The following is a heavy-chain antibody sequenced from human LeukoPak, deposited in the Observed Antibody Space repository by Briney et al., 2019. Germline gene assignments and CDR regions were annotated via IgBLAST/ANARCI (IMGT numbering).Heavy chain of an antibody. V-gene: IGHV3-13*01. Sequence: GGSLRLSCAASGFTFSIYDMHWVRQAPGKGLEWVAAIGTAGDTYYLGSVKGRFTISREKAKNSLYLQMNSLRAGDTAVYYCARDRVNYGMDVWGQGTTVTVSS. CDR1: GFTFSIYD. J-gene: IGHJ6*02. CDR3: ARDRVNYGMDV. CDR2: IGTAGDT. D-gene: IGHD2-21*01.